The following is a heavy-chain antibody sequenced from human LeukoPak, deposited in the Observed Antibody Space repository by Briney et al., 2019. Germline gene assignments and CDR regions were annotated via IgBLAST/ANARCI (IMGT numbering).Heavy chain of an antibody. CDR3: ARDLVHHRLLAAVYNWYDP. V-gene: IGHV1-18*04. D-gene: IGHD3-3*02. J-gene: IGHJ5*02. CDR1: GYTFTGYY. CDR2: INTYNGNT. Sequence: GASVKVSCKASGYTFTGYYMHWVRQAPGQGLEWMGWINTYNGNTKYAQKVQGRVTMTTDTSTSTAYMEVRSLTSDDTAVYYCARDLVHHRLLAAVYNWYDPWGQGTLVTVSS.